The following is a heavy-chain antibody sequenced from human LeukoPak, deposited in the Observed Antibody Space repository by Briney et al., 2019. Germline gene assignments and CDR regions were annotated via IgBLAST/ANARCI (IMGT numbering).Heavy chain of an antibody. J-gene: IGHJ4*02. D-gene: IGHD3-10*01. CDR3: ARALWDEGFGELWDGFDY. V-gene: IGHV3-30*02. Sequence: GGSLRLSCAASGFTFSNYGMHWVRQAPGKGLEWVAFIRYDGSNKYYTDSVKGRFTISRDNAKNSLYLQMNSLRAEDTAVYYCARALWDEGFGELWDGFDYWGQGTLVTVSS. CDR1: GFTFSNYG. CDR2: IRYDGSNK.